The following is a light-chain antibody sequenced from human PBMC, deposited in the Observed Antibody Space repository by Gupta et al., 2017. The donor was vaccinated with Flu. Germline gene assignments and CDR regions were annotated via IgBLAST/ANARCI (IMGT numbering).Light chain of an antibody. Sequence: QSILTQPPSVSAAPGQRVTISCSGNANNIGINFVSWYQHCPGAAPRLIILANDRRPSEIPDRFSASKSGTAATLDISGLQSGDEAHYFCAAWDRSLSAMTFGGGTKVTVL. CDR1: ANNIGINF. V-gene: IGLV1-51*01. J-gene: IGLJ2*01. CDR2: AND. CDR3: AAWDRSLSAMT.